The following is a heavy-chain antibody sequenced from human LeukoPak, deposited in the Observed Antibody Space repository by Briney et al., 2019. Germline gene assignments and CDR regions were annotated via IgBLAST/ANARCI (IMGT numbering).Heavy chain of an antibody. J-gene: IGHJ4*02. CDR2: INPKSGGT. V-gene: IGHV1-2*02. Sequence: ASVKVSCKASGYSFTGHYMHWVRQAPGQGLEWMGWINPKSGGTNYAQNFQGRVTMTRDTSISTAYMELSRLKSDDTAVYYCARMVDLTHWFDYWGQGTLVTVSS. CDR1: GYSFTGHY. CDR3: ARMVDLTHWFDY. D-gene: IGHD2-15*01.